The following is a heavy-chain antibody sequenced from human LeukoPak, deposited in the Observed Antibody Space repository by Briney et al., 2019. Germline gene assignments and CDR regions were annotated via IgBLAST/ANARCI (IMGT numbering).Heavy chain of an antibody. D-gene: IGHD2-15*01. Sequence: SETLSLTCTVSGGSMNNYYWNWIRQPPGKGLEWIGYIYYTGSTNYNTSLKSRVTVSVDTSKNQFSLELSSVTAADTAVYYCARDHCSGGSCYPGWFDPWGQGTLVTVSS. V-gene: IGHV4-59*01. CDR1: GGSMNNYY. CDR3: ARDHCSGGSCYPGWFDP. CDR2: IYYTGST. J-gene: IGHJ5*02.